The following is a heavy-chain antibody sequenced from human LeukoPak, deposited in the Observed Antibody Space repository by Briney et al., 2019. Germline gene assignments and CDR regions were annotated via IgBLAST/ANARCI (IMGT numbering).Heavy chain of an antibody. D-gene: IGHD3-9*01. CDR2: IYYSGST. CDR3: AVRFPPHPHFDL. Sequence: KPSETLSLTCTVSAGSISGYYWSWIRQPPGKGLEWIGYIYYSGSTNYNPSLKSRVTISVDTSKIQFSLKLSPVTTADTAVYFCAVRFPPHPHFDLWGRGT. J-gene: IGHJ4*02. V-gene: IGHV4-59*01. CDR1: AGSISGYY.